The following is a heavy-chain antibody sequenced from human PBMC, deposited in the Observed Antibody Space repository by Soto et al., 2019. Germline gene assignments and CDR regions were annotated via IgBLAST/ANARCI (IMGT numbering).Heavy chain of an antibody. Sequence: PGGSLRLSCAASGFTFSSYGMHWVRQAPGKGLEWVAVIWYDGSNKYYADSVKGRFTISRDNSKNTLYLQMNSLRAEDTAVYYCARDRRPLGGNSEVLDYWGQGTRVTVSS. CDR3: ARDRRPLGGNSEVLDY. CDR2: IWYDGSNK. V-gene: IGHV3-33*01. J-gene: IGHJ4*02. D-gene: IGHD2-21*02. CDR1: GFTFSSYG.